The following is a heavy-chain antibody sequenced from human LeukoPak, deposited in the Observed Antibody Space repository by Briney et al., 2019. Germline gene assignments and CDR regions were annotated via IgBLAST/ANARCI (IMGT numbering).Heavy chain of an antibody. CDR1: GFTFSSYW. D-gene: IGHD2-21*02. J-gene: IGHJ5*02. V-gene: IGHV3-7*01. CDR2: IKQDGSEK. Sequence: GGSLRLSCAASGFTFSSYWMSWVRQAPGKGLEWVANIKQDGSEKSYVDSVKGRFTISRDNTKNSLYLQMNSLRAEDTAMFYCARETEGLDLWGQGTLVTVSS. CDR3: ARETEGLDL.